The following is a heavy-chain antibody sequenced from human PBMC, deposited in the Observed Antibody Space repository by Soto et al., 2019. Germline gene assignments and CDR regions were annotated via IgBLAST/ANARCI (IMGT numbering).Heavy chain of an antibody. J-gene: IGHJ4*02. CDR1: GYIFTSYG. CDR3: ARGRYGDY. CDR2: ISAHNGNT. Sequence: QAHLVQSGPEVKKPGASVKVSCKGSGYIFTSYGIAWVRQAPGQVLEWMGWISAHNGNTEYAQKFQGRVTVTRDTSTSTAYLELRSLRSDDTAVYYCARGRYGDYWGQGALVTVSS. V-gene: IGHV1-18*01. D-gene: IGHD4-17*01.